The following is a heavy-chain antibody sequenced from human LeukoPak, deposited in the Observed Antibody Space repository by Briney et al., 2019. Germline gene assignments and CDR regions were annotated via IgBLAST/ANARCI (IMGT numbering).Heavy chain of an antibody. CDR3: ARDGRGTMGS. D-gene: IGHD1-26*01. CDR1: GFTFSNYA. V-gene: IGHV3-23*01. CDR2: ISGSGGRT. J-gene: IGHJ4*02. Sequence: GGSLRLSCEASGFTFSNYAMSWVRQAPEKGLEWVSTISGSGGRTYYADSVKDRFTVSRDNSKDTLYLQMNSLRAEDTAVYYCARDGRGTMGSWGQGTLVTVSS.